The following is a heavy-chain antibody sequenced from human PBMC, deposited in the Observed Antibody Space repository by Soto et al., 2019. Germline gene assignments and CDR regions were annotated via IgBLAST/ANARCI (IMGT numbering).Heavy chain of an antibody. J-gene: IGHJ1*01. CDR3: ARGGYYDSSGYYPPYFQH. CDR2: IYYSGST. V-gene: IGHV4-61*01. D-gene: IGHD3-22*01. CDR1: GGSVSSGSYY. Sequence: QVQLQESGPGLVKPSETLSLTCTVSGGSVSSGSYYWSWIRQPPGKGLEWIGYIYYSGSTNYNPSPKSRVTISVDTSKNQFPLKLSSVTAADTAVYYCARGGYYDSSGYYPPYFQHWGQGALVTVSS.